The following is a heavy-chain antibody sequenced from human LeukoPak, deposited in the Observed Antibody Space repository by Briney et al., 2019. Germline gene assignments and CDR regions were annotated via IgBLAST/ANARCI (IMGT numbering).Heavy chain of an antibody. CDR3: ARGKWTTTVTFRI. V-gene: IGHV1-2*02. D-gene: IGHD4-17*01. J-gene: IGHJ3*02. Sequence: GASVKVSCKASGYTFTGYYMHWVRQAPGQGLEWMGWINPNSGGTNYAQKFQGRVTMTRDTSISTAYMELSRLRSDDTAVYYCARGKWTTTVTFRIWGQGTMVTVSS. CDR1: GYTFTGYY. CDR2: INPNSGGT.